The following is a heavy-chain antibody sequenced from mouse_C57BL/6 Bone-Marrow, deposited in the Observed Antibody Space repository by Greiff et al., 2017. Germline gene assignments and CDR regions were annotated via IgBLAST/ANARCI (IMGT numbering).Heavy chain of an antibody. V-gene: IGHV5-17*01. J-gene: IGHJ3*01. CDR2: ISSGSSTI. CDR3: ARHSLYYGSSPFAY. Sequence: EVHLVESGGGLVKPGGSLKLSCAASGFTFSDYGMHWVRQAPEKGLEWVAYISSGSSTIYYADTVKGRFTISRDNAKNTLFLQMTSLRSEDTAMYYCARHSLYYGSSPFAYWGQGTLVTVSA. D-gene: IGHD1-1*01. CDR1: GFTFSDYG.